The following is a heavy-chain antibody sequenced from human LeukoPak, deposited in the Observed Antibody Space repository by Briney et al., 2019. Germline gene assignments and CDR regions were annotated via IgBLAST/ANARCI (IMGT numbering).Heavy chain of an antibody. D-gene: IGHD3-3*01. V-gene: IGHV1-18*01. CDR3: ARDRGNPYYDFWSGYYGGDDAFDI. Sequence: ASVKVSCKASGYTFTRHTISWVRQAPGQGLEWMGWISVYNGYTNYAQHLQGRVTMTTDTSTSTAYMELTSLRSDDTAVYYCARDRGNPYYDFWSGYYGGDDAFDIWGQGTMVTVSS. CDR1: GYTFTRHT. J-gene: IGHJ3*02. CDR2: ISVYNGYT.